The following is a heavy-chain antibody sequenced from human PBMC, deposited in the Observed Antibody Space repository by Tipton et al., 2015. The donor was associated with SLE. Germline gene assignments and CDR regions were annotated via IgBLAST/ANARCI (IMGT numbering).Heavy chain of an antibody. V-gene: IGHV4-34*01. J-gene: IGHJ5*02. CDR2: INHSGST. D-gene: IGHD6-13*01. CDR3: ASPTIAAAGWFDP. Sequence: TLSLTCTVSGGSISSHYWSWIRQPPGKGLEWIGEINHSGSTNYNPSLKSRVTISVDTSKNQFSLKLSSVTAADTAVYYCASPTIAAAGWFDPWGQGTLVTVSS. CDR1: GGSISSHY.